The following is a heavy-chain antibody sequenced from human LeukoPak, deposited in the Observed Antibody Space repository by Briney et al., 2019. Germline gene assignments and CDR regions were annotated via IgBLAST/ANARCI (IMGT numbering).Heavy chain of an antibody. V-gene: IGHV3-53*01. D-gene: IGHD6-19*01. CDR3: ARSSGWWSLDY. CDR1: GFTASSNY. Sequence: GGSLRLSCAASGFTASSNYMSWVRQAPGKGLEWVSVIYSGGSTYYADSVKGRFTISRDNSKNTLFLQMNSLRAEDTAVYYCARSSGWWSLDYWGQGTLVTVSS. CDR2: IYSGGST. J-gene: IGHJ4*02.